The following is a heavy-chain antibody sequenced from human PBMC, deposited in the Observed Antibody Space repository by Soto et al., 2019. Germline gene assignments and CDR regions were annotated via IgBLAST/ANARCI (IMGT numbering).Heavy chain of an antibody. D-gene: IGHD5-12*01. CDR3: AREGVAPYYYYGMDV. CDR1: GGTFSSYT. J-gene: IGHJ6*02. V-gene: IGHV1-69*13. CDR2: IIPILGTA. Sequence: SVKVSCKASGGTFSSYTISWVRQAPGQGLEWMGGIIPILGTANYAQKFQGRVTITADESTSTAYMELSSLRSEDTAVYYCAREGVAPYYYYGMDVWGQGTPVTVSS.